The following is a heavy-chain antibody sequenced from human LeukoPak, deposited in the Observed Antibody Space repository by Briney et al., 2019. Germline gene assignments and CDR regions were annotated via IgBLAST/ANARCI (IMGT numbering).Heavy chain of an antibody. CDR3: ARTRNVLEYRFDP. CDR1: GGSISSYY. Sequence: SETLSLTCTVSGGSISSYYWSWIRQPPGKGLEWIGYIYYSGSTNYNPSLKSRVTISVDTSKNQFSLKLSSATAADTAVYYCARTRNVLEYRFDPWGQGTLVTVSS. V-gene: IGHV4-59*01. J-gene: IGHJ5*02. D-gene: IGHD2-2*01. CDR2: IYYSGST.